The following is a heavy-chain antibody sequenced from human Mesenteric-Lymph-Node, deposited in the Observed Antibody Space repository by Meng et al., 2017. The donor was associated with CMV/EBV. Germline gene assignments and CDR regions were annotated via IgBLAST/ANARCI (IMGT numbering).Heavy chain of an antibody. J-gene: IGHJ6*02. CDR2: IKEDGSEK. Sequence: GESLKISCAASRFTFSSYWMSWVRQAPGKGLEWVANIKEDGSEKFYVDSVKGRFTISRDNAKNSLYLQMNSLRAEDTAVYYCARDLSSSLVYYGMDVWGQGTTVTVSS. V-gene: IGHV3-7*01. CDR3: ARDLSSSLVYYGMDV. CDR1: RFTFSSYW. D-gene: IGHD6-6*01.